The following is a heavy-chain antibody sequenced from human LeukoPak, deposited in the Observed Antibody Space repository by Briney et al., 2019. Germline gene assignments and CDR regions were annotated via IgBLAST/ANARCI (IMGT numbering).Heavy chain of an antibody. CDR1: GGSFSGYY. CDR2: INHSGST. V-gene: IGHV4-34*01. Sequence: PSETLSLTCAVYGGSFSGYYWSWIRQPPGKGLEWIGEINHSGSTNYNPSLKSRVTISVDTSKNQFSLKLCSVTAADTAVYYCARGEQHSYYRYYYYGMDVWGQGTTVTVSS. J-gene: IGHJ6*02. D-gene: IGHD4-11*01. CDR3: ARGEQHSYYRYYYYGMDV.